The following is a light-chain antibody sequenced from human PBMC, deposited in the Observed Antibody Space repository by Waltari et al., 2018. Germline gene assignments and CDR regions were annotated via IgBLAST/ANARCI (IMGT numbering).Light chain of an antibody. CDR3: GTWDSSLSGAV. Sequence: QSVLTQPPSVSAAPGQRVTISCSGGSSNIGNNYVSWYRQFPGTAPKLLIYYAGARPSGIPGRFSGSKSGTSATLDITGLQAGDEADYYCGTWDSSLSGAVFGGGTHLTVL. V-gene: IGLV1-51*01. J-gene: IGLJ7*01. CDR1: SSNIGNNY. CDR2: YAG.